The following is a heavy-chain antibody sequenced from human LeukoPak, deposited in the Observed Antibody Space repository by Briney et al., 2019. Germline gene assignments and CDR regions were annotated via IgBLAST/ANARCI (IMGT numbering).Heavy chain of an antibody. J-gene: IGHJ4*02. CDR2: IIPILGIA. CDR1: GGTFSSYA. CDR3: ASRTQYDYYGSGSYYNVTDY. D-gene: IGHD3-10*01. Sequence: SVKVSCKASGGTFSSYAISWVRQAPGQGLEWMGRIIPILGIANYAQKFQGRVTITADKSTSTAYMGLSSLRSEDTAVYYCASRTQYDYYGSGSYYNVTDYWGQGTLVTVSS. V-gene: IGHV1-69*04.